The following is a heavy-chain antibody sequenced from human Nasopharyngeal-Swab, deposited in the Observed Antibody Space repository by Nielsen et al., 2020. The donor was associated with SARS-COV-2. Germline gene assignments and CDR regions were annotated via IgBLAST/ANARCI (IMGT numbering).Heavy chain of an antibody. CDR1: GDSIAYSTFY. CDR3: VRSSSWYYFDY. Sequence: SETLSLTFTVSGDSIAYSTFYWGSIRQPPGKGLEWIGNIYYNGQPYQNPSLKSRLTISVDKSKNQFSLQLSSVTAADTAVYYCVRSSSWYYFDYWAQGTQVTVSS. D-gene: IGHD6-13*01. V-gene: IGHV4-39*01. J-gene: IGHJ4*02. CDR2: IYYNGQP.